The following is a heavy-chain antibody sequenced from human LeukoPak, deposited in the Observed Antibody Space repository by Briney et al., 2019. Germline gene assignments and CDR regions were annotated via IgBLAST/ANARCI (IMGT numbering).Heavy chain of an antibody. CDR1: GFTFSSYG. D-gene: IGHD3-10*01. CDR3: ARVHWGNYYLNAFDI. Sequence: GRSLRLSCAASGFTFSSYGMHWVRQAPGKGLEWVAAISYDGSNKFYADSVKGRFTVSRDNSKNTLYLQMNSLRVEDTAVYYCARVHWGNYYLNAFDIWGQGTMVTVSS. CDR2: ISYDGSNK. V-gene: IGHV3-30*03. J-gene: IGHJ3*02.